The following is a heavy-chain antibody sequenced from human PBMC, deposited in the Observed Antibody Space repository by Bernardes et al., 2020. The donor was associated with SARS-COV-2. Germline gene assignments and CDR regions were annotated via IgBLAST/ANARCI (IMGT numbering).Heavy chain of an antibody. CDR1: GFSLSNARMG. D-gene: IGHD3-22*01. CDR2: IFSNDEK. V-gene: IGHV2-26*01. CDR3: ARILRGDYYGSSGYYGYFDS. Sequence: SGPTLVKPTETLTLTCTVSGFSLSNARMGVSWIRQPPGKALEWLAHIFSNDEKSYSTSLKSRLTISKDTSKSQVVLTMTNMDPVDTATYYCARILRGDYYGSSGYYGYFDSWGQGTLVTVSS. J-gene: IGHJ4*02.